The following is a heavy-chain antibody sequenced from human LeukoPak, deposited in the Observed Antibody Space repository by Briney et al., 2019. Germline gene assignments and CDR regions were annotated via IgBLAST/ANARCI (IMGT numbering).Heavy chain of an antibody. V-gene: IGHV3-64*01. D-gene: IGHD4-23*01. CDR1: GFSFSSYS. CDR2: VTNDPTST. CDR3: VREGAINDYGGNRPFDC. J-gene: IGHJ4*02. Sequence: AGTLRFYFSASGFSFSSYSMDWVRKAPGNGLEYDSAVTNDPTSTHHANSVNVRFTIARDNSKTTVYLQMASLRAEDMAVYYCVREGAINDYGGNRPFDCWGQGTLVTVSS.